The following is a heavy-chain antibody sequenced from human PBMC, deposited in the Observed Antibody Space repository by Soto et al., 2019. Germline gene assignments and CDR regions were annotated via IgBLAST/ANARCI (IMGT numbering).Heavy chain of an antibody. CDR3: AKSGSGSYEPDY. V-gene: IGHV3-30*18. D-gene: IGHD1-26*01. Sequence: PGGSLRLSCAASGFTVCSYGMHWVRQAPGKGLEWVAVISYDGSNKYYADSVKGRFTISRDNSKNTLYLQMNSLRAEDTAVYYCAKSGSGSYEPDYWGQGTLVTVSS. J-gene: IGHJ4*02. CDR2: ISYDGSNK. CDR1: GFTVCSYG.